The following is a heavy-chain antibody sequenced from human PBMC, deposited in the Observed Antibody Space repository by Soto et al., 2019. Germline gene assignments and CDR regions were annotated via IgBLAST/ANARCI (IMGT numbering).Heavy chain of an antibody. J-gene: IGHJ6*02. CDR1: GGPISSGDYY. D-gene: IGHD2-21*02. Sequence: PSETLSLTCTVSGGPISSGDYYWSWIRQPPGKGLEWIGYIYYSGSTYYNPSLKSRVTISVDTSKNQFSLKLSSVTAADTAVYYCARVSVTVDYYYGMDVWGQGTTVTVSS. CDR2: IYYSGST. CDR3: ARVSVTVDYYYGMDV. V-gene: IGHV4-30-4*01.